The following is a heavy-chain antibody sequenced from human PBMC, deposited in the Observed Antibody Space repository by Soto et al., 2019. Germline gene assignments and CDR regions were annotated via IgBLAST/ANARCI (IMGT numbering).Heavy chain of an antibody. CDR1: GGSISSSSYY. CDR2: IYYSGRT. V-gene: IGHV4-39*02. J-gene: IGHJ1*01. Sequence: PSETLSLTCTVSGGSISSSSYYWGWIRQPPGKGLEWTGSIYYSGRTYYNPSLKSRVTISVDTSKNQFSLKLSSVTAADTAVYYCARDGGKYSSSWTPIEYFQHWGQGTLVTVSS. D-gene: IGHD6-13*01. CDR3: ARDGGKYSSSWTPIEYFQH.